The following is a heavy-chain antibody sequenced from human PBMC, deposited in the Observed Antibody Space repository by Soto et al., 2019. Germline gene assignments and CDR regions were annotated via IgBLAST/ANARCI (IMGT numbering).Heavy chain of an antibody. V-gene: IGHV1-58*02. CDR1: GFTFTSSA. CDR3: ASDSVGGSGWYWLDADAFDI. CDR2: IVVGSGNT. J-gene: IGHJ3*02. Sequence: ASVKVSCKASGFTFTSSAMQWVRQARGQRLEWIGWIVVGSGNTNYAQKFQERVTITRDMSASTAYMELSSLRSEDTAVYYCASDSVGGSGWYWLDADAFDIWGQVTMVTASS. D-gene: IGHD6-19*01.